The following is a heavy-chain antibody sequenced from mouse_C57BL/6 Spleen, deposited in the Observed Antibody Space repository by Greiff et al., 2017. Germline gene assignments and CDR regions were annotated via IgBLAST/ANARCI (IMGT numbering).Heavy chain of an antibody. Sequence: QVQLQQSGAELVRPGASVKLSCKASGYTFTSYGINWVKQRPGQGLEWIGEIYPRSGNTYYNEKFKGKATMTADKSSSTAYMELRSLTSEDSAVYVCERGEYGDYYFDYWGQGTTLTVSS. D-gene: IGHD2-13*01. V-gene: IGHV1-81*01. J-gene: IGHJ2*01. CDR3: ERGEYGDYYFDY. CDR1: GYTFTSYG. CDR2: IYPRSGNT.